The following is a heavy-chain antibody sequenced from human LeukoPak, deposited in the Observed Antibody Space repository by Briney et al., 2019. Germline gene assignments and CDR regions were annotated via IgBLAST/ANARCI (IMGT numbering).Heavy chain of an antibody. V-gene: IGHV3-30*18. J-gene: IGHJ1*01. CDR1: GGSISSSS. Sequence: LSLTCTVSGGSISSSSYYWGWIRQPPGKGLEWVAVISYDGSNKYYADSVKGRFTISRDNSKNTLYLQMNSLRAEDTAVYYCAKDRDVDTAMVRLYFQHWGQGTLVTVSS. CDR2: ISYDGSNK. D-gene: IGHD5-18*01. CDR3: AKDRDVDTAMVRLYFQH.